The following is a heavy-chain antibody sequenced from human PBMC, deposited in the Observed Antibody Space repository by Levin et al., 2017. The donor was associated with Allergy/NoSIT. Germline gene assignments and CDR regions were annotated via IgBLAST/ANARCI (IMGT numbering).Heavy chain of an antibody. CDR1: GGSFSGYY. CDR2: INHSGST. Sequence: SQTLSLTCAVYGGSFSGYYWSWIRQPPGKGLEWIGEINHSGSTNYNPSLKSRVTISVDTSKNQFSLKLSSVTAADTAVYYCARPDYVGYYGMDVWGQGTTVTVSS. CDR3: ARPDYVGYYGMDV. D-gene: IGHD4-17*01. J-gene: IGHJ6*02. V-gene: IGHV4-34*01.